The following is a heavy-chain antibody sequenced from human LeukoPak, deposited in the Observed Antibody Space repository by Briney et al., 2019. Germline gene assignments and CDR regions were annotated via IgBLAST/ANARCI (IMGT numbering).Heavy chain of an antibody. CDR2: ISSSGSTI. Sequence: GGSLRLSCAASGFTFSSYEMNWVRQAPGKGLEWVSYISSSGSTIYYADSVKGRFTISRDNAKNSLYLQMNSLRAEDTAVYYFARDSWNDWFDPWGQGTLVTVSS. D-gene: IGHD1-1*01. CDR3: ARDSWNDWFDP. CDR1: GFTFSSYE. V-gene: IGHV3-48*03. J-gene: IGHJ5*02.